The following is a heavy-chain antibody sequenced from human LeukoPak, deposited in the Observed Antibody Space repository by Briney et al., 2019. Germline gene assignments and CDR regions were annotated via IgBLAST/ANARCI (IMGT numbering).Heavy chain of an antibody. CDR2: IGDSGGST. Sequence: GGSLRLSCAASGFTFSSYVMSWVRQAPGKGLEWVSAIGDSGGSTYYADSVKGRFTISRDNSKNTLYLQMSSLRAEGTALYYCAKFFSPYSYGMDVWGQGTTVTVSS. CDR3: AKFFSPYSYGMDV. J-gene: IGHJ6*02. D-gene: IGHD2/OR15-2a*01. V-gene: IGHV3-23*01. CDR1: GFTFSSYV.